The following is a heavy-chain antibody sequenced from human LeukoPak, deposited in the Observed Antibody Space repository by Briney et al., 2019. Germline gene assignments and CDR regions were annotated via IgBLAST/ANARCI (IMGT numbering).Heavy chain of an antibody. J-gene: IGHJ3*02. Sequence: PSETLSLTCTVSGGSISSYYWSWIRQPPGKGLEWIGYIYYSGSTNYNPSLKSRVTISVDTSKNQFSLKLSSVTAADTAVYYCARDGSRAGNAFDIWGQGTMVTVSS. CDR1: GGSISSYY. CDR2: IYYSGST. CDR3: ARDGSRAGNAFDI. V-gene: IGHV4-59*01.